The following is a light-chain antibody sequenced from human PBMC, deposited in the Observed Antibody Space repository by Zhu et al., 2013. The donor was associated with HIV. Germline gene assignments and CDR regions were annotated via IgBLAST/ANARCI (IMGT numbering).Light chain of an antibody. CDR2: DAS. Sequence: DIQLTQSPSTLSASIGDRVSITCRASQSFSNWVAWYQQKPGKAPKLLIYDASTLENGVPSRFSGSGSGTEFTLTISSLQPDDFATYYCQQSWTFGQGTKVQIK. CDR3: QQSWT. J-gene: IGKJ1*01. V-gene: IGKV1-5*01. CDR1: QSFSNW.